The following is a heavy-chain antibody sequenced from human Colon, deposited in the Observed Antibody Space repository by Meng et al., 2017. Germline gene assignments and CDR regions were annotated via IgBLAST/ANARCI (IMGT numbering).Heavy chain of an antibody. CDR1: GFTFSNAW. CDR3: MGDYVWGSYRKTPWAFDAFDI. Sequence: GESLKISCAASGFTFSNAWMSWVRQAPGKGLEWVGRIKSKTDGGTTDYAAPVKGRFTISRDDSKNTLYLQMNSLKTEDTAVYYCMGDYVWGSYRKTPWAFDAFDIWGQGTMVTVSS. CDR2: IKSKTDGGTT. V-gene: IGHV3-15*01. J-gene: IGHJ3*02. D-gene: IGHD3-16*02.